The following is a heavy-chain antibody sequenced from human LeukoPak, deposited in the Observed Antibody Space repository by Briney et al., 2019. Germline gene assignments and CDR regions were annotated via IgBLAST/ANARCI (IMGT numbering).Heavy chain of an antibody. V-gene: IGHV3-23*01. J-gene: IGHJ6*03. CDR3: AKDGGEYYDILTGYYPRLYYMDV. D-gene: IGHD3-9*01. CDR2: ISGSGGST. Sequence: GGSLRLSCAASGFTFGTYGMHWVRQAPGKGLEWVSAISGSGGSTYYADSVKGRFTISRDNSKNTLYLQMNSLRAEDTAVYYCAKDGGEYYDILTGYYPRLYYMDVWGKGTTVTISS. CDR1: GFTFGTYG.